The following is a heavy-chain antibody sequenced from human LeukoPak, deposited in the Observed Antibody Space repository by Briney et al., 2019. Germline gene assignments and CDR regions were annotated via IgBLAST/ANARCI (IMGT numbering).Heavy chain of an antibody. CDR3: ARSPRGSSSWFNFDY. V-gene: IGHV4-38-2*02. J-gene: IGHJ4*02. CDR2: MYHSGST. CDR1: GYSITSGFY. D-gene: IGHD6-13*01. Sequence: PSETLSLTCSVSGYSITSGFYWGWIRQTPGKALEWIGSMYHSGSTYYNPSLESRVTLSVDTSRNQFSLKLSSVTAADTAVYYCARSPRGSSSWFNFDYWGQGTLVTVSS.